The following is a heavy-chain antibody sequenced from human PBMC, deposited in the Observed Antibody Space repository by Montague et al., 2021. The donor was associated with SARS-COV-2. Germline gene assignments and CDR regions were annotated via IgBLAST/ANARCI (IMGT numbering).Heavy chain of an antibody. V-gene: IGHV4-59*08. D-gene: IGHD6-13*01. CDR3: ARHLKVSYYIAAAGAHDY. Sequence: SETLSLTCSISGGSMSTYYWNWIRQPPGRGLEWIGYMSATGSSNYNPSLKSRVTISIDTSKNQFSLKLSSVTAADTAVYYCARHLKVSYYIAAAGAHDYWGQGTLVTVSS. J-gene: IGHJ4*02. CDR2: MSATGSS. CDR1: GGSMSTYY.